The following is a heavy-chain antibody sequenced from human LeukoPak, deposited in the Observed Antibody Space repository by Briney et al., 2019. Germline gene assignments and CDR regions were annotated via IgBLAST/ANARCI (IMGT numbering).Heavy chain of an antibody. CDR1: GFTFSSYW. J-gene: IGHJ5*02. Sequence: GGSLRLSCAASGFTFSSYWMSWVRQAPGKGLEWVANIKQDGSEKYYVDSVKGRFTISRDNAKNSLYLLMNSLRAEDTAVYYCARGRGLAIFGVISWFDPWGQGTLVTVSS. D-gene: IGHD3-3*01. CDR3: ARGRGLAIFGVISWFDP. CDR2: IKQDGSEK. V-gene: IGHV3-7*01.